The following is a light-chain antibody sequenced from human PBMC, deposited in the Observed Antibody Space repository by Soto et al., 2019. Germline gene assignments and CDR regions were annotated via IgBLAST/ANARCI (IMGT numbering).Light chain of an antibody. Sequence: DIQMTQSPSSLSASVGDRVTITCQASQGINNYLNWYQQKPGKAPKLLIYDASNLETGVPSRFSGSGSGTDFTLTISSLQPEDFATYYCQQSYSTPPITFGQGTRLEIK. CDR3: QQSYSTPPIT. CDR2: DAS. J-gene: IGKJ5*01. V-gene: IGKV1-39*01. CDR1: QGINNY.